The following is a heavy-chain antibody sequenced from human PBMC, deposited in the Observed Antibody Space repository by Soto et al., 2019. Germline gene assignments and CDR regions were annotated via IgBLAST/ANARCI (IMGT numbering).Heavy chain of an antibody. Sequence: ASVKVSCKASGGTFSSYAISWVRQAPGQGLEWMGGIIPIFGTANYAQKFQGRVTITADESTSTAYMELSSLRSEDTAVYYCARGYYDSSGYAQLPQLKYAFDIWGQGTMVTVSS. V-gene: IGHV1-69*13. CDR3: ARGYYDSSGYAQLPQLKYAFDI. J-gene: IGHJ3*02. D-gene: IGHD3-22*01. CDR1: GGTFSSYA. CDR2: IIPIFGTA.